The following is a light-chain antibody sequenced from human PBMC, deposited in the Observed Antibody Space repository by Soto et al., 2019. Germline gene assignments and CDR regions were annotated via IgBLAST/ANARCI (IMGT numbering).Light chain of an antibody. CDR2: RVS. V-gene: IGKV2-24*01. CDR3: MQATQYPPYT. Sequence: DIVMTQTPLSSPVTLGQPASISCRSSQSLLYSDGNTYLNWLQQRPGQPPRLLIYRVSNRFSGVLARFHGSGAVTDFTLTISRVEAEDVIIYYCMQATQYPPYTFGQGTKLEI. J-gene: IGKJ2*01. CDR1: QSLLYSDGNTY.